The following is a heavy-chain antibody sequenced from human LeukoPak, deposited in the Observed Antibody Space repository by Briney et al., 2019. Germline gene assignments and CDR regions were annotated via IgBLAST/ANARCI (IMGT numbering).Heavy chain of an antibody. D-gene: IGHD2-15*01. Sequence: SETLSLTCTVSGASVSASGYFWGWIRQPPGQGLEWIGTLHYSGNTYYNPSLKSRVTISVDTSKNQFSLKLNSVTSADTAVYYCARPAAATNWFDPWGQGTLVTVYS. V-gene: IGHV4-39*07. J-gene: IGHJ5*02. CDR1: GASVSASGYF. CDR3: ARPAAATNWFDP. CDR2: LHYSGNT.